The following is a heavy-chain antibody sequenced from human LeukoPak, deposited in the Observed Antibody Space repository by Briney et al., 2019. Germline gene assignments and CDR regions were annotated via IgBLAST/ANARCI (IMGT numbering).Heavy chain of an antibody. CDR3: ARDPGNALAIYYFDY. CDR1: GFTFSSYS. D-gene: IGHD2-2*01. Sequence: GGSLRLSCAASGFTFSSYSMNWVRQAPGKGLEWVSSISSSSSYIYYADSVKGRFTISRDNAKNSLYLQMNSLRAEDTAVYYCARDPGNALAIYYFDYWGQGTLVTVSS. J-gene: IGHJ4*02. CDR2: ISSSSSYI. V-gene: IGHV3-21*01.